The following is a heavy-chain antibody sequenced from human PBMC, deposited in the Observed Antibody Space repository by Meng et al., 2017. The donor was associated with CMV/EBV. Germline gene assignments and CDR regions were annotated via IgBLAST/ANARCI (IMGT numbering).Heavy chain of an antibody. CDR2: ISSSSYI. J-gene: IGHJ6*02. Sequence: GESLKISCAASGFTFSSYSMNWVRQAPGKGLEWVSSISSSSYIYYADSVKGRFTISRDNAKNSLYLQMNSLRAEDTAVYYCTSLLLWFGELLDSPYGMDVWGQGTTVTVSS. CDR1: GFTFSSYS. V-gene: IGHV3-21*01. CDR3: TSLLLWFGELLDSPYGMDV. D-gene: IGHD3-10*01.